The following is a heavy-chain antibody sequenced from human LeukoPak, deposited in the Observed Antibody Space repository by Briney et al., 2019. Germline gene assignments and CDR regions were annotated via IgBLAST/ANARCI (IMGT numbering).Heavy chain of an antibody. CDR3: AREGYSSSWYLRTFDY. J-gene: IGHJ4*02. CDR2: IYSGGST. CDR1: GFTVSSNY. V-gene: IGHV3-66*01. D-gene: IGHD6-13*01. Sequence: GGSLRLSCAASGFTVSSNYMSWVRQAPGKGLEWVSVIYSGGSTYHADSVKGRFTISRDNSKNTLYLQMNSLRAEDTAVYYCAREGYSSSWYLRTFDYWGQGTLVTVSS.